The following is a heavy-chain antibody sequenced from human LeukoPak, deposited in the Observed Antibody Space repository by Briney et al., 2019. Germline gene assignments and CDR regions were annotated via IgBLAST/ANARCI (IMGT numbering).Heavy chain of an antibody. CDR2: IYSGGST. CDR3: ARGLTIDDAFDI. Sequence: PGGSLRLSCAASGFTITSNYMSWVRQTPGKGLEWVSVIYSGGSTYYADSVKGRFTISRDNSKSTLYLQMNSLRAEDTAVYYCARGLTIDDAFDIWGQGTMVTVSS. D-gene: IGHD3-3*01. V-gene: IGHV3-66*01. CDR1: GFTITSNY. J-gene: IGHJ3*02.